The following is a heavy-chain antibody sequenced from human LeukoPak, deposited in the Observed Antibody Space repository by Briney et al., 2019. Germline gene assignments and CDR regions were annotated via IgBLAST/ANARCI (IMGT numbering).Heavy chain of an antibody. V-gene: IGHV1-46*01. CDR2: IIPIGGST. Sequence: ASVKVSCKASGYTFTSYSMHWVRQAPGQGLEWMGIIIPIGGSTSYAQKFQGRVTMTRDTSTSTAYMELSSLRSEDTAVYYCARNGVAAAGTRNYYYYMDVWGKGTTVTISS. D-gene: IGHD6-13*01. J-gene: IGHJ6*03. CDR3: ARNGVAAAGTRNYYYYMDV. CDR1: GYTFTSYS.